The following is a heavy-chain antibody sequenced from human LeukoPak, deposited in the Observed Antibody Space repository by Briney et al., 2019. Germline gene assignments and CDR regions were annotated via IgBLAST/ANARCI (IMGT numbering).Heavy chain of an antibody. CDR3: AKERYVAAAGTILSFDS. CDR1: GFTFSSYG. Sequence: PGGSLRLSCVASGFTFSSYGMHWVRQAPSKGLEWVAIIWYDGSNQYYADSVKGRFTISRDNSKNTLYLQMSSLRAEDTAVYYCAKERYVAAAGTILSFDSWGQGTLVTVSS. J-gene: IGHJ4*02. CDR2: IWYDGSNQ. D-gene: IGHD6-13*01. V-gene: IGHV3-33*06.